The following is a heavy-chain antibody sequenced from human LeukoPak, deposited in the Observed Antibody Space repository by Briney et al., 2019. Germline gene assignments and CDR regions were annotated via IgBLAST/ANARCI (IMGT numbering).Heavy chain of an antibody. CDR1: GGSISSYY. CDR3: ARVSSSWYQDWYFDL. CDR2: IDTSGNT. Sequence: SETLSLTCAVYGGSISSYYWSWIRQPAGKGLEWIGRIDTSGNTNYKPSLKSRVTMSVDTSKNQFSLKLSSVTAADTAVYYCARVSSSWYQDWYFDLWGRGTLVTVSS. V-gene: IGHV4-59*10. J-gene: IGHJ2*01. D-gene: IGHD6-13*01.